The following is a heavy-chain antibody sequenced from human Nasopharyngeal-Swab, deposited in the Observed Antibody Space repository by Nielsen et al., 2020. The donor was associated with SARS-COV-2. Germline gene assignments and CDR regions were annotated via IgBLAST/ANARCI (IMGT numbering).Heavy chain of an antibody. V-gene: IGHV3-9*01. CDR3: VKDGDSGYDYLGY. CDR1: GFSFGDYA. CDR2: ISWNSGYI. D-gene: IGHD5-12*01. J-gene: IGHJ4*02. Sequence: GGSLRLSCAASGFSFGDYAMHWVRQPPGKGLEWVSGISWNSGYIGHADSVEGRFTTSRDNAKNSLYLQMNSLRPEDTALYYCVKDGDSGYDYLGYWGQGTLVTVSS.